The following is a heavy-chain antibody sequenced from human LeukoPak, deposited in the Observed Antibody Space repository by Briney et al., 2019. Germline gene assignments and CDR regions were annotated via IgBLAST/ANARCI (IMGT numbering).Heavy chain of an antibody. Sequence: GESLKISCKGSGYSFTSYWIGWVRQMPGKGLEWMGIMYPDDSDRRYTPSFQGQVTISADKSSSTAYLQWSSLEASDSAMYYCARGGRSSYAFDIWGQGTMVTVSS. CDR3: ARGGRSSYAFDI. J-gene: IGHJ3*02. CDR1: GYSFTSYW. D-gene: IGHD2-15*01. V-gene: IGHV5-51*01. CDR2: MYPDDSDR.